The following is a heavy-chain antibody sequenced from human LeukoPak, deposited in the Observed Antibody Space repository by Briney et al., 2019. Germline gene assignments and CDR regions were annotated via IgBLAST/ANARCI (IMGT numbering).Heavy chain of an antibody. CDR1: VFRFRYFW. CDR2: IRYGGSNR. J-gene: IGHJ3*02. CDR3: AKDSVGLLDAFDI. Sequence: PGGSLRLSCEASVFRFRYFWMSWVRQAPGKGVEGVAFIRYGGSNRYYADSVKGRFTISRDNSKNTLSLQMNSLRAEDTAVYYCAKDSVGLLDAFDIWGQGTMVTVSS. V-gene: IGHV3-30*02.